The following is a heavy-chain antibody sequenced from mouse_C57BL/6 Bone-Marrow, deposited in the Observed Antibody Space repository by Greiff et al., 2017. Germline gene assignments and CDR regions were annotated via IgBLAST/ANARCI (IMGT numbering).Heavy chain of an antibody. V-gene: IGHV1-59*01. J-gene: IGHJ2*01. CDR2: IDPSDSYT. CDR3: ARGQLRYYFDY. Sequence: QVQLQQPGAELVRPGTSVKLSCKASGYTFTSYWMHWVKQRPGQGLEWIGVIDPSDSYTNYNHKFKGKATLTVDTSSSTAYMQLSSLTSEDSAVXYCARGQLRYYFDYWGQGTTLTVSS. D-gene: IGHD3-2*02. CDR1: GYTFTSYW.